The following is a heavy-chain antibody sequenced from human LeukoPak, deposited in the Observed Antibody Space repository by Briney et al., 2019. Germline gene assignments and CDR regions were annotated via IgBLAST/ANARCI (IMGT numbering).Heavy chain of an antibody. J-gene: IGHJ6*03. D-gene: IGHD4-17*01. CDR2: INPNSGGT. Sequence: ASVKVSCKASGYTFTDYYMHWVRQAPGQGLEWMGWINPNSGGTNYAQKFQGRVTMTRDTSISTAYMELSRLRSDDTAVYYCAGGSLVTTKYYYYYMDVWGKGTTVTVSS. V-gene: IGHV1-2*02. CDR3: AGGSLVTTKYYYYYMDV. CDR1: GYTFTDYY.